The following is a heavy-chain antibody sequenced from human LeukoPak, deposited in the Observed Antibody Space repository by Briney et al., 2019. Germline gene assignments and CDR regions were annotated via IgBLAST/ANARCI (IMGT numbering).Heavy chain of an antibody. D-gene: IGHD6-6*01. V-gene: IGHV3-33*01. J-gene: IGHJ4*02. CDR2: IAYDGSRA. Sequence: GGSLRLSCAGSGFTFGGYGMHWFRQTPGKGLEWVAVIAYDGSRAFYADSVKGRFTISRDNSKNTMSVQMDDLRAEDTAVYYCVRALGSSSADYWGQGTLVTVSS. CDR3: VRALGSSSADY. CDR1: GFTFGGYG.